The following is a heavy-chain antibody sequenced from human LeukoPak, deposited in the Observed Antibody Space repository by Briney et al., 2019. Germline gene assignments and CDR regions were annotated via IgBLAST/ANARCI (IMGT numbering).Heavy chain of an antibody. Sequence: PSETLSLTCTVSGGSISSYYWSWIRQPAGKGLEWIGRIYTSGSTNYNPSLKCRVTMSVDTSKNQFSLKLSSVTAADTAVYYCARATPIVDNYYYMDVWGKGTTVTVSS. J-gene: IGHJ6*03. CDR1: GGSISSYY. D-gene: IGHD3-22*01. V-gene: IGHV4-4*07. CDR2: IYTSGST. CDR3: ARATPIVDNYYYMDV.